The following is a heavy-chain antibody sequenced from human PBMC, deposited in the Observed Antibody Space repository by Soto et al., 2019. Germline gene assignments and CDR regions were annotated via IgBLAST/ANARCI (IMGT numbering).Heavy chain of an antibody. J-gene: IGHJ4*02. CDR2: ISANAVAT. V-gene: IGHV3-23*01. D-gene: IGHD1-7*01. Sequence: PGGSLRLSCAASGFTFSNYAMSWVRQAPGMGLEWVSGISANAVATYYADSVKGRFTISRDNSKNTLSLQMNGLRADDRAVYFCAKAPGPNWNWYYCDYWGQGTMVTVSS. CDR3: AKAPGPNWNWYYCDY. CDR1: GFTFSNYA.